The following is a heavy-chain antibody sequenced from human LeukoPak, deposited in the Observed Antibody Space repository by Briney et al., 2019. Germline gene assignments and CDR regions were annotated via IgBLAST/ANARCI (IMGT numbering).Heavy chain of an antibody. CDR1: SGSISAYS. J-gene: IGHJ3*02. D-gene: IGHD1-26*01. CDR3: ARKPTTSDAFDM. CDR2: IYYSGSA. V-gene: IGHV4-59*01. Sequence: SETLSLTCTVSSGSISAYSWNWIRQSPGKGLEWIGYIYYSGSANYQPSLKSRVTMSVDTSKNQFSLKVRSVTAADTAMYYCARKPTTSDAFDMWGQGTMVTASS.